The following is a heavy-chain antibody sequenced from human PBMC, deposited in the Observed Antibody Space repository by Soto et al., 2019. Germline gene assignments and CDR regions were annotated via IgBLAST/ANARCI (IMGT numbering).Heavy chain of an antibody. CDR3: ARVQGRWYGSGSYQGLDV. V-gene: IGHV3-33*01. CDR1: GFSFSNYG. J-gene: IGHJ6*02. Sequence: QVQLVESGGGVVQPGRSLRLSCAASGFSFSNYGMYWVRQAPGKGLEWVAVIWYDGSNEYYADSVKGRFTISRDNSKNTLSLQMNSLRVEDTAVYYCARVQGRWYGSGSYQGLDVWGQGTTVTVSS. CDR2: IWYDGSNE. D-gene: IGHD3-10*01.